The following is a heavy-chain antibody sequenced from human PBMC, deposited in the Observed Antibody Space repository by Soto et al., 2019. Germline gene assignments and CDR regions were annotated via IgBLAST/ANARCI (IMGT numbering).Heavy chain of an antibody. CDR2: IHNSGIT. D-gene: IGHD1-1*01. V-gene: IGHV4-4*08. CDR3: ARDQLEGNWFDP. J-gene: IGHJ5*02. Sequence: PSETLSLTCTISGGSITTYHWSWIRQPPGKGLEWIGYIHNSGITLYNPSLKGRVTISVDKSKNHFSLNLTSVTAADTAVYYCARDQLEGNWFDPWGQGTLLTVSS. CDR1: GGSITTYH.